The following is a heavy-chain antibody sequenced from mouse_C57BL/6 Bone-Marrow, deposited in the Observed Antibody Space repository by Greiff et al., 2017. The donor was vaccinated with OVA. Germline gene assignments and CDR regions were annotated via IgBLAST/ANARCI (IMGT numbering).Heavy chain of an antibody. Sequence: QVQLQQSGAELARPGASVKLSCKASGYTFTSYGISWVKQRTRQGLEWIGEIYPRSGNTYYNEKFKGKATLTADKSSSTAYMELRSLTSEDSAVYFCAREVGSSFYYFDYWGQGTTLTVSS. D-gene: IGHD1-1*01. V-gene: IGHV1-81*01. CDR3: AREVGSSFYYFDY. CDR2: IYPRSGNT. CDR1: GYTFTSYG. J-gene: IGHJ2*01.